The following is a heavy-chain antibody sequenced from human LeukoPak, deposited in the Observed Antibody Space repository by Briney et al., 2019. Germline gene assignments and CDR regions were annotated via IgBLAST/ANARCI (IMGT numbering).Heavy chain of an antibody. CDR1: GGSFSGYY. J-gene: IGHJ4*02. D-gene: IGHD2-2*01. V-gene: IGHV4-34*01. CDR2: INHSGST. Sequence: SETLSLTCAVYGGSFSGYYWSWIRQPPGKGLEWIGEINHSGSTNYNPSLKSRVTISVDTSKNQFSLKLSSVIAADTAVYYCARAFQSSTHYFDYWGQGTLVTVSS. CDR3: ARAFQSSTHYFDY.